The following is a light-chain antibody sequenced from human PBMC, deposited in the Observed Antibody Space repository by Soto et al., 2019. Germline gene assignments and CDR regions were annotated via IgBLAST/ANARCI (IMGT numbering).Light chain of an antibody. CDR3: SSYTSSSPLV. Sequence: QSVLAQPASVSGSPGQSITISCTGTSSDVGGYNYVSWYQQHPGKAPKLMIYDASNRPSGVSNRFSGSKSGNTASLTISGLQAEDEADYYCSSYTSSSPLVFGTGTKVTVL. CDR1: SSDVGGYNY. CDR2: DAS. J-gene: IGLJ1*01. V-gene: IGLV2-14*01.